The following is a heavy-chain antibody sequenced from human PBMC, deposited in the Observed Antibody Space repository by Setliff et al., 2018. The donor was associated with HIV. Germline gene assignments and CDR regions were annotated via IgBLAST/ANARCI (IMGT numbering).Heavy chain of an antibody. D-gene: IGHD5-12*01. CDR1: GYTFTGYY. CDR2: INPNSGGT. Sequence: GASVKVSCKASGYTFTGYYMHWVRQAPGQGLEWMGRINPNSGGTKYAQKFQGRVTMTRDTSISTAYMGLSRLISADTAVYYCARESRDIVATSPLDYWGQGTLVTVSS. V-gene: IGHV1-2*06. CDR3: ARESRDIVATSPLDY. J-gene: IGHJ4*02.